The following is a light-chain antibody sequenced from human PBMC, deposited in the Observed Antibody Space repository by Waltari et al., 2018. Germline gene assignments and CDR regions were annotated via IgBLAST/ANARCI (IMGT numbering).Light chain of an antibody. V-gene: IGLV2-14*01. CDR3: SSYTTSSAPGV. Sequence: QSALTQPASVSGSPGQSITISCSGTDSDVGAYDFVSWSQQHPGKAPHLIIYAVSNLPPGISNRFSASKSGNTASLTIVGLQAEDEADYYCSSYTTSSAPGVFGTGTRVTVL. CDR1: DSDVGAYDF. J-gene: IGLJ1*01. CDR2: AVS.